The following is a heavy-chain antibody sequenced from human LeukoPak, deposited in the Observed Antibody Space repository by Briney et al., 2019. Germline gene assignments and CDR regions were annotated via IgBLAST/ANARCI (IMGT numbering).Heavy chain of an antibody. Sequence: SVKVSCKASGFTFTSSAVQWVRQARGQRLEWIGWIVVGSGNTNYAQKFQERVTITRDMSTSTAYMELSSLRSEDTAVYYCAAGETGTVTTDYWGQGTLVTVSS. V-gene: IGHV1-58*01. CDR1: GFTFTSSA. J-gene: IGHJ4*02. CDR2: IVVGSGNT. D-gene: IGHD4-17*01. CDR3: AAGETGTVTTDY.